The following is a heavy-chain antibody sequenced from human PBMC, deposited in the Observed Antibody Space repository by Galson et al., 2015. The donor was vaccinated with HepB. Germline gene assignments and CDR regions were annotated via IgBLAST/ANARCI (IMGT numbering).Heavy chain of an antibody. CDR2: IKQDGSEK. J-gene: IGHJ3*02. Sequence: SLRLSCAASGFTFSSYWMSWVRQAPGKGLEWVANIKQDGSEKYYVDSVKGRFTISRDNAKNSLYMQMNSLRAEDTAVYYCARVSSEQQLVHAMGAFDIWGQGTMVTVSS. V-gene: IGHV3-7*01. D-gene: IGHD6-13*01. CDR3: ARVSSEQQLVHAMGAFDI. CDR1: GFTFSSYW.